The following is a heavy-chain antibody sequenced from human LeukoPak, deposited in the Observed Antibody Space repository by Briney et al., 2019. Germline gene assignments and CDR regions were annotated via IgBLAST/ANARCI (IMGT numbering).Heavy chain of an antibody. CDR3: ARGPNSNWSGLDF. J-gene: IGHJ4*02. Sequence: GGSPRLSCTASGFSFSGHWMHWARQLPGKGLVWVSRISPTGSTTSYADSVKGRFTVSRDNAKNTLYLQVNNLRAEDTAVYYCARGPNSNWSGLDFWGQGTLLTVSS. CDR2: ISPTGSTT. V-gene: IGHV3-74*01. D-gene: IGHD6-6*01. CDR1: GFSFSGHW.